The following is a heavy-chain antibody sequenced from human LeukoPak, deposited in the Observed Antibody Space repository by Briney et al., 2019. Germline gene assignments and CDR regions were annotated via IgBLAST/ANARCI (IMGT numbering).Heavy chain of an antibody. V-gene: IGHV3-30*02. CDR3: AKSNSSSWYSSLDY. D-gene: IGHD6-13*01. J-gene: IGHJ4*02. Sequence: PGGSLRLSCAASGFTFSSYGMHWVRRAPGKGLEWVAFIRYDGSNKYYADSVKGRFTISRDNSKNTLYLQMNSLRAEDTAVYYCAKSNSSSWYSSLDYWGQGTLVTVSS. CDR2: IRYDGSNK. CDR1: GFTFSSYG.